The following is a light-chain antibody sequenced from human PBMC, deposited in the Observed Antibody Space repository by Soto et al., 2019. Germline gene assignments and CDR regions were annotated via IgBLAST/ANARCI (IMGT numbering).Light chain of an antibody. J-gene: IGKJ1*01. CDR1: QTVGNN. V-gene: IGKV3-15*01. CDR3: LHYKDWPRWT. CDR2: GAS. Sequence: EIVMTQSPATLSVSPGETATLSCRASQTVGNNLAWYQQQPGQAPRLLIYGASNTATGIPARFSGTGSGTEFTLTSSSLQSEYFAVYYCLHYKDWPRWTFGQGTKVEV.